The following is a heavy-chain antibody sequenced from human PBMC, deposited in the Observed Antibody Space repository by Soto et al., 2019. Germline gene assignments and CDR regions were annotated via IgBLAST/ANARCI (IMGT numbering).Heavy chain of an antibody. J-gene: IGHJ4*02. CDR2: IYRSGTT. Sequence: QVQLQESGPGLVKPSGTLSLACAVFGASISDDNWWSWVRQPPRKGLEWIGEIYRSGTTNYNSSLESRVTISMDKSRNQISLKLSSVAAADSAIYYCARHVGVPGTRGFDYWGQGTLVTVSS. D-gene: IGHD6-19*01. V-gene: IGHV4-4*02. CDR3: ARHVGVPGTRGFDY. CDR1: GASISDDNW.